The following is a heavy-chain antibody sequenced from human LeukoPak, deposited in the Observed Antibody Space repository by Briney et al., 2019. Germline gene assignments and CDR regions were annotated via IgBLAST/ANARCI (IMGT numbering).Heavy chain of an antibody. CDR2: IYYSGSS. D-gene: IGHD1-26*01. J-gene: IGHJ3*02. CDR3: ARPLYSGSHWYAFDI. Sequence: PSETLSLTCTVSGGSISSYYWSWIRQPPGKGLEWIGYIYYSGSSNYSPSLKSRVTISVDTSRNHYALKLSSVAASDTAVYYCARPLYSGSHWYAFDIWGQATMVTDCS. V-gene: IGHV4-59*08. CDR1: GGSISSYY.